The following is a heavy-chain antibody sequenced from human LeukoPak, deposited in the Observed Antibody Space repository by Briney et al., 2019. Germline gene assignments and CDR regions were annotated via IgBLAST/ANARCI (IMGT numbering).Heavy chain of an antibody. CDR3: ARDRPQTKRILGATSIYSYYYYMDV. J-gene: IGHJ6*03. CDR1: GFTFRTYA. CDR2: ISDDGSNK. V-gene: IGHV3-30*04. Sequence: GGSLRLSCAASGFTFRTYAMNWVRQAPGKGLEWVAVISDDGSNKYYAESVKGQFTISRDNSKNTLYLQMNSLRAEDTAVYYCARDRPQTKRILGATSIYSYYYYMDVWGKGTTVTISS. D-gene: IGHD1-26*01.